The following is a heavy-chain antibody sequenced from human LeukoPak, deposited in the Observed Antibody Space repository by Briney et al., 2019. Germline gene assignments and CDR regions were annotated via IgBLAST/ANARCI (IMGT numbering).Heavy chain of an antibody. D-gene: IGHD2-2*02. J-gene: IGHJ4*02. Sequence: GESLKISCKGSGYTYTKSWIAWVRQMPGKGLELMGIMHPPDSETRYSPSFEGQVTISVDKSISTAYLQWSSLKASDTAMYYCARQGCTTTSCHTIDYWGQGTLVTVSS. V-gene: IGHV5-51*01. CDR3: ARQGCTTTSCHTIDY. CDR2: MHPPDSET. CDR1: GYTYTKSW.